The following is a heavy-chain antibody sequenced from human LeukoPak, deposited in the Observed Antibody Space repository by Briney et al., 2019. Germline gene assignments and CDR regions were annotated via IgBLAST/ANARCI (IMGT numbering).Heavy chain of an antibody. CDR1: GGSFSGYY. CDR3: ASVPTSGYPYYYYYMDV. CDR2: INHSGST. D-gene: IGHD3-10*01. J-gene: IGHJ6*03. Sequence: SETLSLTCALYGGSFSGYYWSWIRQPPGKGLEWIGEINHSGSTNSNPSLKSRVTISIDTSNNQFSLRLSSVTAADTAVYYCASVPTSGYPYYYYYMDVWGKGTTVTISS. V-gene: IGHV4-34*01.